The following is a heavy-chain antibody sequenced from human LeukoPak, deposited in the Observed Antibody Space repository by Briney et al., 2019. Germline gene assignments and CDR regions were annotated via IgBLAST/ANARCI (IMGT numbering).Heavy chain of an antibody. Sequence: GGSLRLSCAASGFTFSSYGMHWVRQAPGEGLEWVAVISYDGSNKYYADSVKGRSTISRDNSKNTLYLQMNSLRAGDTAVYYCAKLAYYYGSGGDYFDYWGQGTLVTVSS. V-gene: IGHV3-30*18. CDR1: GFTFSSYG. CDR2: ISYDGSNK. CDR3: AKLAYYYGSGGDYFDY. J-gene: IGHJ4*02. D-gene: IGHD3-10*01.